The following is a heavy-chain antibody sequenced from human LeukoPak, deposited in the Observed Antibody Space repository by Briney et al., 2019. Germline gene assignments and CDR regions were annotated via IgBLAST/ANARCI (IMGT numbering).Heavy chain of an antibody. CDR3: ARADTYYYDSRGYYTFDY. J-gene: IGHJ4*02. Sequence: GGSLRLSGAASGFTFRSYSMNWVRQAPGKGLEWVSSISSSSSYIYYADSVKGRFTISKDNAKNSLYLQMNSLRAEDTAVYYCARADTYYYDSRGYYTFDYWGQGTLVTVSS. D-gene: IGHD3-22*01. CDR2: ISSSSSYI. CDR1: GFTFRSYS. V-gene: IGHV3-21*01.